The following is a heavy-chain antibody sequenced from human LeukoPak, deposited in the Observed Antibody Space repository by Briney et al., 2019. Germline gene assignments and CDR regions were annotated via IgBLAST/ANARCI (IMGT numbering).Heavy chain of an antibody. CDR1: GGSVRGYY. J-gene: IGHJ4*02. V-gene: IGHV4-4*07. Sequence: SETLSLTCTVSGGSVRGYYWNWIRRPAGKGLEWIGHIYSSGRTNYNPSLKSRVTMSVDTPKNQFSLKLTSVTAADTAVYYCARHEDFWSGYFDYWGQGSLVIVSS. CDR3: ARHEDFWSGYFDY. CDR2: IYSSGRT. D-gene: IGHD3-3*01.